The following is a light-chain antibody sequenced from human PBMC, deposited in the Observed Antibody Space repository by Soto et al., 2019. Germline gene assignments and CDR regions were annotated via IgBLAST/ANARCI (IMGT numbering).Light chain of an antibody. CDR1: QSISSY. J-gene: IGKJ5*01. V-gene: IGKV1-39*01. CDR2: AAS. CDR3: QQSYSTPRT. Sequence: DIQMTQSPSSLSASVGDRVTITCRASQSISSYLNWYQQKPGKPPKILIYAASSLQSGVPSRFSGSGSGTDFTLTISSLQPEDFETYYCQQSYSTPRTFGQGTRLEIK.